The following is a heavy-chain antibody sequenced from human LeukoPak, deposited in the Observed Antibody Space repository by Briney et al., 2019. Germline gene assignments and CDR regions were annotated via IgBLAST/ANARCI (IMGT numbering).Heavy chain of an antibody. Sequence: SQTLSLTCTVSGGSISSGSYYWSWIRQPAGKGLEWIGRIYTSGSTNYNPSLKSRVTISVDTSKNQFSLKLSPVTAADTAVYYCARELYYYDSSGYRLDAFDIWGQGTMVTVSS. V-gene: IGHV4-61*02. CDR2: IYTSGST. J-gene: IGHJ3*02. CDR3: ARELYYYDSSGYRLDAFDI. D-gene: IGHD3-22*01. CDR1: GGSISSGSYY.